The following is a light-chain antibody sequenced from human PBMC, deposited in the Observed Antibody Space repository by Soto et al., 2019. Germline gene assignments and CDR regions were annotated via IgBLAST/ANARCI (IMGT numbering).Light chain of an antibody. V-gene: IGLV6-57*01. CDR1: SGSIASNY. CDR3: QSYDSSSRV. Sequence: NFMLTQPHSVSESPGKTVIISCTRSSGSIASNYVQWYQQRPGSSPTTVIYEDNQRPSGVPDRFSGSIDSSSNSASLTISGLKTEDEADYYCQSYDSSSRVFGGGTQLTVL. CDR2: EDN. J-gene: IGLJ3*02.